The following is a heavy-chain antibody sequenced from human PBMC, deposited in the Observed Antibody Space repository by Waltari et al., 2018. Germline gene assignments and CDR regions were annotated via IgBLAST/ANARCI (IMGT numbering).Heavy chain of an antibody. CDR2: DNHGGET. CDR1: GGSVSGFY. D-gene: IGHD5-12*01. J-gene: IGHJ4*02. Sequence: QLQLQGWGAGLLKPSETLSLTYAVSGGSVSGFYWSWLRQSPGKGREWIGDDNHGGETKYTPSLETRVTISEDTSKKQFSLKMRSVTAADTAVYYCARAPGYKGYFDYWGQGILVTVSS. CDR3: ARAPGYKGYFDY. V-gene: IGHV4-34*01.